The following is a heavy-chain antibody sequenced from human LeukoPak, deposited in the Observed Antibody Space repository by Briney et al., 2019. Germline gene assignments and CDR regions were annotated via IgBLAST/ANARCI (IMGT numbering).Heavy chain of an antibody. CDR2: ISGSGDST. CDR3: AKDWRADY. V-gene: IGHV3-23*01. Sequence: GSLRLSCPASGFTFSNYPMTWVRQAPGKGLEWVSAISGSGDSTKYADSVKGRFTISRDNSKNTLYLRMNSLRAEDTAVYYCAKDWRADYWGQGTLVTVSS. J-gene: IGHJ4*02. CDR1: GFTFSNYP.